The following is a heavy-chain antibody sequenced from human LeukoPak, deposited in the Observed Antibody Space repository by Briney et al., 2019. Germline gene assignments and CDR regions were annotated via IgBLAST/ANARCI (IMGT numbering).Heavy chain of an antibody. Sequence: PGGSLRLSCAASGFTFSSYSMNWVRQAPGKGLEWVPYISSSSSTIYYADSVKGRFTISRDNAKNSLYLQMNSLRAEDTAVYYCARDPSKYYDILTGYYDFWGQGTLVTVSS. V-gene: IGHV3-48*04. CDR3: ARDPSKYYDILTGYYDF. CDR2: ISSSSSTI. J-gene: IGHJ4*02. CDR1: GFTFSSYS. D-gene: IGHD3-9*01.